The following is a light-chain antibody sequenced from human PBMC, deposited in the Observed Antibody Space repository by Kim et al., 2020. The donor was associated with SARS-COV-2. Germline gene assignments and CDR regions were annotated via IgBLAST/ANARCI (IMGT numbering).Light chain of an antibody. CDR1: SLRSYY. CDR2: GKN. J-gene: IGLJ2*01. V-gene: IGLV3-19*01. CDR3: NSRDSSGNHEVV. Sequence: GPTVRITCQGDSLRSYYASWYQQKPGPAPVLVIYGKNNRPSGIPDRFSGSSSGNTASLTITGAQAEDEADYYCNSRDSSGNHEVVFGGGTQLTVL.